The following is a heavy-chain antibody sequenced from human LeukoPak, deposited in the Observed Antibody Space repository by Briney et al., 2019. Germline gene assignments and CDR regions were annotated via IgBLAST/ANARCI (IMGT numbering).Heavy chain of an antibody. CDR2: IYYSGST. J-gene: IGHJ3*02. D-gene: IGHD3-22*01. CDR3: ARGYYYDSSGYAFDI. Sequence: SETLSLTCTVSGGSISSYYWSWIRQPPGKGLEWIGYIYYSGSTNYNPSLKSRVTISVDRSKNQFSLKLSSVTAADTAVYYCARGYYYDSSGYAFDIWGQGTMVTVSS. CDR1: GGSISSYY. V-gene: IGHV4-59*12.